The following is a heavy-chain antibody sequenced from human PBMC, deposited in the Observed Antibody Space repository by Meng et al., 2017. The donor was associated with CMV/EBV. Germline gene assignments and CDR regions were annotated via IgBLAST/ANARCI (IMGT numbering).Heavy chain of an antibody. CDR1: GFTFRAYW. CDR2: MKQDGSGK. D-gene: IGHD3-3*01. CDR3: ARGPYYDFWSGDYDYYCGMDV. J-gene: IGHJ6*02. V-gene: IGHV3-7*01. Sequence: GESLKISCAASGFTFRAYWMSWVRQAPGKGLEWVANMKQDGSGKYYVDSVKGRFTISRGNAKNSLFLKMNSLRAEDTAVYFCARGPYYDFWSGDYDYYCGMDVWGQGTTVTVSS.